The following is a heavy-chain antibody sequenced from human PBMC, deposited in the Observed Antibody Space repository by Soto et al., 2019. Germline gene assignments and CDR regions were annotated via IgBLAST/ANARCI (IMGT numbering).Heavy chain of an antibody. CDR3: AKDKPGTTSFDY. J-gene: IGHJ4*02. CDR1: GFTISSNA. Sequence: GGSLRLSCAASGFTISSNAMYWVRQAPGKGLEWVSGISDRGDTTHYADSVKGRFTISRDTSKITLYLQLNTLRADDTAVYYCAKDKPGTTSFDYWGQGTLVTVSS. V-gene: IGHV3-23*01. D-gene: IGHD1-1*01. CDR2: ISDRGDTT.